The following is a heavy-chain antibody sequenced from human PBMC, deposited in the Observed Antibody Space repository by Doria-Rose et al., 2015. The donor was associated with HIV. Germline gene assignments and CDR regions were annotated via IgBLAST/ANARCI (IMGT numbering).Heavy chain of an antibody. Sequence: QVTLKESGPVLVKPTETLTLTCTVSGVSLSSPGMGVSWIRQPPGTDLEWLAHICSDDERAYKTSLKSRLTISRGTSKSQVVLTMTDMDPVDTATYYCARIKSSRWYHKYYFDFWGQGTLVIVSA. V-gene: IGHV2-26*01. CDR2: ICSDDER. D-gene: IGHD6-13*01. CDR1: GVSLSSPGMG. CDR3: ARIKSSRWYHKYYFDF. J-gene: IGHJ4*02.